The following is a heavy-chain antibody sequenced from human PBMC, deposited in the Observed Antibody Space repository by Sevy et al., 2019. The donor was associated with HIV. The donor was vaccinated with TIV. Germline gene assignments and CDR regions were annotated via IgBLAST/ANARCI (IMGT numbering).Heavy chain of an antibody. J-gene: IGHJ4*02. Sequence: ASVKVSCKASGYTFTDYYLHWLRQAPGQGLEWVGYINPKSGVTNYPRKFRGRVTVTADMSLGTVYMEVRSLRSDDTALYYCARGRVMFDSWGQGTLVTVSS. V-gene: IGHV1-2*02. CDR2: INPKSGVT. CDR3: ARGRVMFDS. CDR1: GYTFTDYY.